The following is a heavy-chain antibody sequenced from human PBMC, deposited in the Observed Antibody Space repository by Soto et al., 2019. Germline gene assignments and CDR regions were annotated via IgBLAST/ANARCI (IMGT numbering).Heavy chain of an antibody. CDR1: GYTFSSYD. CDR2: LNPTSGDT. CDR3: ATSGGGWYLY. J-gene: IGHJ4*02. V-gene: IGHV1-8*01. D-gene: IGHD6-19*01. Sequence: QVQLVQSGAEVKKPGASVKVSCKASGYTFSSYDINWVRQATGQGLEWMGWLNPTSGDTGYAQKFQGRVTLTRNTSLNTAYIELSSLTSDDTAVYYCATSGGGWYLYWGQGTLVTVSS.